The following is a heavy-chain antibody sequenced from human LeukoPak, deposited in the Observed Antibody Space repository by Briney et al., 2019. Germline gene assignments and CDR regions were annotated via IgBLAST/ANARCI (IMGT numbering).Heavy chain of an antibody. CDR1: GFTFSTYW. CDR3: AKVVVIAAYSGYYFDS. CDR2: ISSDGSRT. D-gene: IGHD2-15*01. V-gene: IGHV3-74*01. J-gene: IGHJ4*02. Sequence: GGSLRLSCAASGFTFSTYWMHWVRQAPGKGLVWVSRISSDGSRTSYADSVKGRFTISRDNAKNTLYLQMNSLRAEDTAVYYCAKVVVIAAYSGYYFDSWGQGTLVTVSS.